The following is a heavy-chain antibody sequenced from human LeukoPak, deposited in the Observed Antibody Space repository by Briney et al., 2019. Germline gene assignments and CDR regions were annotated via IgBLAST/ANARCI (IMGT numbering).Heavy chain of an antibody. CDR2: MSSGSRYI. J-gene: IGHJ4*02. Sequence: GGSLRLSCAPSGFTFRSYRMTWVRQAPGKGLEWVSSMSSGSRYIYYADSVRGRFTISRDNAKNSLYLLMNSLRAEDTAVYYCARDRPTGASRLFVVQWGQGTLVTVSS. D-gene: IGHD2-15*01. CDR3: ARDRPTGASRLFVVQ. CDR1: GFTFRSYR. V-gene: IGHV3-21*01.